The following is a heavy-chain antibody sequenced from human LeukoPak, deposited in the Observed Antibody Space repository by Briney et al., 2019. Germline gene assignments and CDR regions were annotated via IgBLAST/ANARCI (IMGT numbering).Heavy chain of an antibody. J-gene: IGHJ4*02. D-gene: IGHD6-19*01. CDR3: AREGSSGWYDYFDY. CDR2: IWYDGSNK. CDR1: GFTFSSYG. Sequence: GGSLRLSCAASGFTFSSYGMHWVRQAPGKGLEWVAVIWYDGSNKYYADSVKGRFTISRDNSKNTLYLQMNSLRAEDTAVYYCAREGSSGWYDYFDYWGPGTLVTVSS. V-gene: IGHV3-33*01.